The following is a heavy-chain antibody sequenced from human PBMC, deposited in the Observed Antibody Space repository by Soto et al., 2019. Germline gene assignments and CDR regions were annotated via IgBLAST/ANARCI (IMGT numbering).Heavy chain of an antibody. CDR2: ISYDGSNK. CDR3: ARETNHGGTDV. V-gene: IGHV3-30-3*01. D-gene: IGHD2-8*01. J-gene: IGHJ6*02. Sequence: QVQLVESGGGVVQPGRSLRLSCAASGFTFSSYAMHWVRQAPGKGLEWVAVISYDGSNKYYADSVKGRFTISRDNSKNTLYLQMNSLRAEDTAVYYCARETNHGGTDVWGQGTTVTVSS. CDR1: GFTFSSYA.